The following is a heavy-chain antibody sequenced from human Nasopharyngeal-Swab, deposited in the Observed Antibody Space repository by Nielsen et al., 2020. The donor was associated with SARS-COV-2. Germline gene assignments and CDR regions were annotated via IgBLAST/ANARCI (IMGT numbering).Heavy chain of an antibody. D-gene: IGHD5-18*01. CDR2: ISGSGGST. J-gene: IGHJ4*02. CDR3: AKMAGRGYSYGDFEGYFDY. Sequence: WIRQPPGKGLEWVSAISGSGGSTYYADSVKGRFTISRDNSKSTLYLQMNSLRAEDTAVYYCAKMAGRGYSYGDFEGYFDYWGQGTLVTVSS. V-gene: IGHV3-23*01.